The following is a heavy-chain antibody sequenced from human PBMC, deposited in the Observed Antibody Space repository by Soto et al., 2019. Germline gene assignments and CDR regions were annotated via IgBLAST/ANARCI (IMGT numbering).Heavy chain of an antibody. CDR3: ARFIETAVHWFDP. CDR1: GGSISSSNW. V-gene: IGHV4-4*02. D-gene: IGHD6-13*01. CDR2: IYHSGST. Sequence: SETLSLTCAVSGGSISSSNWWSWVRQPPGKGLEWIGDIYHSGSTNYNPSLKSRVTISVDKSKNQFSLKLSSVTAADTAVYYCARFIETAVHWFDPGGQETLVTVSS. J-gene: IGHJ5*02.